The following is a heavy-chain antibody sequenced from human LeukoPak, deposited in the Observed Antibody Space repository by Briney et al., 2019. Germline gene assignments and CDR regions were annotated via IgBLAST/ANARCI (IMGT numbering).Heavy chain of an antibody. D-gene: IGHD3-22*01. V-gene: IGHV4-59*01. J-gene: IGHJ6*03. CDR3: ARDNYYDSSGHYYYYMDV. Sequence: SETLSLTCTVSGGSISSYYWSWIRQPPGKGLEWIGYIYYSGSTNYNPSLKSRVTMSVDTSKNQFSLKLSSVTAADTAVYYCARDNYYDSSGHYYYYMDVWGKGTTVTISS. CDR2: IYYSGST. CDR1: GGSISSYY.